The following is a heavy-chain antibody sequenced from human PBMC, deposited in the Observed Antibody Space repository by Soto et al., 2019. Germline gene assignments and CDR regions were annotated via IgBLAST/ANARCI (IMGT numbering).Heavy chain of an antibody. Sequence: QVQLVQSGAELKKPGASVKVSCKASGYTFSNYDMNWVRQATGQGPEWIGWVNPNNGDTGYAQKFQGRVTLTTDISTPTAYMELPSLRSEDTAIYYCAKVSRKGSAIDFDYCRQGTLITVSS. J-gene: IGHJ4*02. CDR1: GYTFSNYD. D-gene: IGHD3-10*01. V-gene: IGHV1-8*01. CDR3: AKVSRKGSAIDFDY. CDR2: VNPNNGDT.